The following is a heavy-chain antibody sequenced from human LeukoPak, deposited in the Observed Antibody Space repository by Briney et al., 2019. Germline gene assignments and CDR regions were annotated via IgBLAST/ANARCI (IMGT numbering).Heavy chain of an antibody. CDR2: ISSGSSFI. CDR3: ARESSGYFY. V-gene: IGHV3-21*01. CDR1: GFTFSTYS. J-gene: IGHJ4*02. Sequence: PGGSLRLSCAASGFTFSTYSMNWVRQAPGKGLEWVSSISSGSSFIYYADSVKGRFAISRDNAKNSLFLQMNSLRAEDTAVYYCARESSGYFYWGQGTLVTVSA. D-gene: IGHD3-22*01.